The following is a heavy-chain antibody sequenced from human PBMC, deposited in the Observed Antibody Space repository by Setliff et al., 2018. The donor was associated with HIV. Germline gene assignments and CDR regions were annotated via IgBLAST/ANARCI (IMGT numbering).Heavy chain of an antibody. CDR2: ISYDGSNK. Sequence: PGGSLRLSCAASGFTFSSYSMNWVRQAPGKGLEWVAVISYDGSNKYYADSVKGRFTISRDNSKNTLYLQMNSLRAEDTAVYYCARDRDYGDYLPDYWGQGTLVTVSS. CDR1: GFTFSSYS. CDR3: ARDRDYGDYLPDY. J-gene: IGHJ4*02. V-gene: IGHV3-30*03. D-gene: IGHD4-17*01.